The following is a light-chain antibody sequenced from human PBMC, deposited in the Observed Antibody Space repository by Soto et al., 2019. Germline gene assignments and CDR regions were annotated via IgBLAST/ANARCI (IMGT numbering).Light chain of an antibody. Sequence: DIQMTQSPSSLSASVGDRVTITCRASQSINNYLNWYQQKPGKAPNLPIYTASTLQSGVPSRFSGSGFGTDFTLTISSLQPEDFATYYCQQSYSTPPFTFGPGTKVDIK. CDR3: QQSYSTPPFT. V-gene: IGKV1-39*01. CDR2: TAS. CDR1: QSINNY. J-gene: IGKJ3*01.